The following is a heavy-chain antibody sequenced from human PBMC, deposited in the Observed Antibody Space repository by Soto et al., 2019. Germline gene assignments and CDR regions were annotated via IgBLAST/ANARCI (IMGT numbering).Heavy chain of an antibody. D-gene: IGHD3-16*02. CDR1: GFTFGSYW. J-gene: IGHJ4*02. V-gene: IGHV3-74*01. Sequence: PGGSLRLSCAASGFTFGSYWMHWVRQVPEKGLVWVSRINSDGSIINYADAVKGRFTISRDNVKNTLYLQMNSLRAEDTAVYYCVRYSRSVGGSYRPDYWGQGTLVTVSS. CDR3: VRYSRSVGGSYRPDY. CDR2: INSDGSII.